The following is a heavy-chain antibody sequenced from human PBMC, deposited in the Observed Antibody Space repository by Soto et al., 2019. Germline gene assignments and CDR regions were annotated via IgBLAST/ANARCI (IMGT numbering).Heavy chain of an antibody. CDR1: GFTFSSYA. J-gene: IGHJ4*02. CDR2: ISGSGGST. Sequence: GGSLRVSCAASGFTFSSYAMSWGRQAPGKGLEWVSAISGSGGSTYYADSVKGRFTISRDNSKNTLYLQMNSLRAEDTAVYYCAKVVLQWLATNDYWGQGTLVTVSS. V-gene: IGHV3-23*01. D-gene: IGHD6-19*01. CDR3: AKVVLQWLATNDY.